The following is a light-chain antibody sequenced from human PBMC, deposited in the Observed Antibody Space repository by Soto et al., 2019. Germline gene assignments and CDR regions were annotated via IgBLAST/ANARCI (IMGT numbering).Light chain of an antibody. CDR3: CSHAGRGTVL. Sequence: QSALAQPASVSGSPGQSITISCTGTSSDIGRYDLVAWYQQHPGEAPKLVIYEVTKRPSGISDRFSASKSGNTASLTISGLQAEDEATYFCCSHAGRGTVLFVGGTQLTVL. CDR1: SSDIGRYDL. J-gene: IGLJ2*01. V-gene: IGLV2-23*02. CDR2: EVT.